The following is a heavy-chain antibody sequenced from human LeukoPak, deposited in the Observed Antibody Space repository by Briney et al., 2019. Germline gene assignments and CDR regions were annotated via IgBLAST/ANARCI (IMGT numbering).Heavy chain of an antibody. CDR1: GFAFSSYW. D-gene: IGHD4-23*01. Sequence: GGSLRLSCAASGFAFSSYWMSWVRQAPGKGLEWAANIKQDGSEKYYVDSVKGRFTISRDNAKNSLYLQVNSLRAEDTAVYYCAAGGAFDIWGQGTMVTVSS. CDR3: AAGGAFDI. J-gene: IGHJ3*02. V-gene: IGHV3-7*01. CDR2: IKQDGSEK.